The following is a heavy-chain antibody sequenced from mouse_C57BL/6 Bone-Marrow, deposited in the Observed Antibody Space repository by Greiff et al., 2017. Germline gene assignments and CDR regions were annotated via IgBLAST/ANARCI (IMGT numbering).Heavy chain of an antibody. CDR2: INPNNGGT. CDR3: ALYDYDDAMDY. CDR1: GYTFTDYY. Sequence: VQLQQSGPELVKPGASVKISCKASGYTFTDYYMNWVKQSHGKSLEWIGDINPNNGGTSYNQKFKGKATLTVDKSSSTAYMELRSLTSEDSAVYYCALYDYDDAMDYWGQGTSVTVSS. D-gene: IGHD2-4*01. V-gene: IGHV1-26*01. J-gene: IGHJ4*01.